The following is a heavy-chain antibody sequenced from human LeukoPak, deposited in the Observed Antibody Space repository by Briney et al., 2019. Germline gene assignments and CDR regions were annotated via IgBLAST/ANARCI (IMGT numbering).Heavy chain of an antibody. CDR2: ISYDGGNK. Sequence: HPGRSLRLSCAASGFSFSNCAIHWVRQAPGKGLEWVAVISYDGGNKFYADSVKGRFSISRDNSKNTVYVQMSSLRAEDTAVYYCARENSTVTSLWYFDLWGRGTLVTVSS. CDR1: GFSFSNCA. V-gene: IGHV3-30*03. D-gene: IGHD4-17*01. CDR3: ARENSTVTSLWYFDL. J-gene: IGHJ2*01.